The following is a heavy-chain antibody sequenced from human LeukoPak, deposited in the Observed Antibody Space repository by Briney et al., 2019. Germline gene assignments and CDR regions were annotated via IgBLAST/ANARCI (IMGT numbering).Heavy chain of an antibody. CDR1: GGSISSGGYY. Sequence: PSETLSLTCTVSGGSISSGGYYWSWIRQHPGKGLEWIGYIYYSGSTYYNPSLKSRVTISVDTSKNQFSLKLSSVTAADTAVYYCARGRRLGHFDYWGQGTLVTVSS. D-gene: IGHD3/OR15-3a*01. CDR2: IYYSGST. J-gene: IGHJ4*02. V-gene: IGHV4-31*03. CDR3: ARGRRLGHFDY.